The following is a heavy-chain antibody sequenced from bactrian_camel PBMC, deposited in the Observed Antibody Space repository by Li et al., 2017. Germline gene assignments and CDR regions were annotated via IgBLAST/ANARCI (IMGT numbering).Heavy chain of an antibody. CDR3: ATDHDLRLRTVLGAKGTYNY. Sequence: DVQLVESGGGLVQPGGSLTLSCTASGFIFSDNAMAWVRQAPGKGLEGVSRIHSGGVHTFYADSVKGRFTTTRDNAKNTVFLQMYSLKSEDTALYYCATDHDLRLRTVLGAKGTYNYWGQGTQVTVS. D-gene: IGHD3*01. J-gene: IGHJ4*01. CDR1: GFIFSDNA. V-gene: IGHV3S40*01. CDR2: IHSGGVHT.